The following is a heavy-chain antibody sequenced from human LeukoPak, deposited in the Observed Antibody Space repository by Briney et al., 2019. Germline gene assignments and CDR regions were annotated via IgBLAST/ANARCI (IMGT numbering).Heavy chain of an antibody. CDR2: IYYRGST. D-gene: IGHD4-17*01. CDR3: ARQEDGDSSWFDP. V-gene: IGHV4-39*01. Sequence: PSETLSLTCTVSGGSISSSSYYWGWIRQPPGKGLEWIGSIYYRGSTYYNPSLKSRVTISVDTSKNQFSLKLSSVAAADTAVYYCARQEDGDSSWFDPWGQGTLVTVSS. CDR1: GGSISSSSYY. J-gene: IGHJ5*02.